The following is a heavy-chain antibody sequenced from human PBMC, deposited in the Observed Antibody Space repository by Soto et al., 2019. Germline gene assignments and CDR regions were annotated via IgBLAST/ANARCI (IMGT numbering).Heavy chain of an antibody. CDR3: TGGGVGSGHGY. CDR1: GFIFSDYS. D-gene: IGHD1-26*01. CDR2: ILNTGGNV. V-gene: IGHV3-48*01. J-gene: IGHJ4*02. Sequence: EVQLVESGGGLVQPGGSLRLSCVASGFIFSDYSMNWVRQAPGKGLEWVSDILNTGGNVYYADSVKGRFTVSRDNAKNPLSLQMDSLRTEDTAVYYCTGGGVGSGHGYWGQGTLVTV.